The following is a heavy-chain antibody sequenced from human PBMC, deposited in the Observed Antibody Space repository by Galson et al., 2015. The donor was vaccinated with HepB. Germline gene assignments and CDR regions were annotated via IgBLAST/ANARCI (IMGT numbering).Heavy chain of an antibody. Sequence: SLRLSCAASGFTFSDYFMTWIRQAPGKGREWVSYISSRSDYTNYADSVKGRFTISRDNAKNSLFLQMNSLRVDDTAVYYCARDAWLPGMTSSTVRVLDLWGEGTVVTVSS. CDR2: ISSRSDYT. D-gene: IGHD6-19*01. CDR3: ARDAWLPGMTSSTVRVLDL. V-gene: IGHV3-11*06. CDR1: GFTFSDYF. J-gene: IGHJ3*01.